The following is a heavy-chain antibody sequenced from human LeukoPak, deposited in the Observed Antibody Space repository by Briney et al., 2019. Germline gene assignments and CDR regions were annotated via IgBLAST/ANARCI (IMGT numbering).Heavy chain of an antibody. V-gene: IGHV3-30-3*01. Sequence: GGSLRLSCAASGFTFSSYWMSWVRQAPGKGLEWVAVISYDGSNKYYADSVKGRFTISRDNSKNTLYLQMNSLRAEDTAVYYCARDTSYYGSGSPLDYWGQGTLVTVSS. CDR2: ISYDGSNK. D-gene: IGHD3-10*01. CDR3: ARDTSYYGSGSPLDY. J-gene: IGHJ4*02. CDR1: GFTFSSYW.